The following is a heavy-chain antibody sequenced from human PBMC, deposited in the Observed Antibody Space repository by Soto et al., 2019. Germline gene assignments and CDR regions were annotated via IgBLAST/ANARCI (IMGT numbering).Heavy chain of an antibody. Sequence: EVQLVESGGGLVKPGGSLRLSCAASGFTFSNAWINWVRQAPGKGLEWVGRIKSKTDGGTTDYAEPVKGRLAISRDDSNNMVYLQMNSLKIEDTAVYYCTTDSYSTIIIVRFDYWGHGTLVTVSS. V-gene: IGHV3-15*07. J-gene: IGHJ4*01. CDR1: GFTFSNAW. D-gene: IGHD3-22*01. CDR3: TTDSYSTIIIVRFDY. CDR2: IKSKTDGGTT.